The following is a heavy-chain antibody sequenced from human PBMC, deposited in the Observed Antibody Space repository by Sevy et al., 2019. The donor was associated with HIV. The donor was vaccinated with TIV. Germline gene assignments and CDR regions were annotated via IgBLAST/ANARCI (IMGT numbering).Heavy chain of an antibody. CDR3: ARDRRVEYGGSDY. D-gene: IGHD3-10*01. J-gene: IGHJ4*02. Sequence: GGSLRLSCAASGFTFSRYWMTWVRQAPGKGLEWVANIKQDGSEKYSVDSVKGRFTISRDNAKNSLYLQMGSLTDEDTAVYYCARDRRVEYGGSDYWGQGALVTVSS. V-gene: IGHV3-7*03. CDR1: GFTFSRYW. CDR2: IKQDGSEK.